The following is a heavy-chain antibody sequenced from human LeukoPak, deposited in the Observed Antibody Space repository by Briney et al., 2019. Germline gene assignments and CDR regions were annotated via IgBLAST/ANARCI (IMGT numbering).Heavy chain of an antibody. CDR2: IYADGYT. V-gene: IGHV3-53*04. J-gene: IGHJ3*01. CDR3: ARDRRGEKDFDV. Sequence: GGSLRLSCAASGISVINDYMSWVRQAPRKGLEWVSAIYADGYTRDAASVKGRFSISRHNSKNTVYLQMDNLRPEDTAVYYCARDRRGEKDFDVWGPGTMVTVSS. CDR1: GISVINDY.